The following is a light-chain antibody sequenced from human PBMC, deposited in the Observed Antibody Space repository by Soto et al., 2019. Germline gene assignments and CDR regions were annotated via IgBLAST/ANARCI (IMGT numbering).Light chain of an antibody. CDR2: GTS. CDR1: QSVSSSY. CDR3: QQCDISACS. J-gene: IGKJ2*02. Sequence: EIVVTQSPGTLSLSPGERATLSCRASQSVSSSYLAWYQQKPAQAPRLLICGTSSRATGIPDRFSASGSGTDFTLTISRLQPEDFAVYYCQQCDISACSFGQGTKVELK. V-gene: IGKV3-20*01.